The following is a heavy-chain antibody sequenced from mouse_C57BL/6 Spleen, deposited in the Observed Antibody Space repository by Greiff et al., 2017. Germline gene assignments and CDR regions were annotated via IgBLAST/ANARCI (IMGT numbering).Heavy chain of an antibody. CDR3: ARSGGDHPWFAY. D-gene: IGHD3-3*01. Sequence: QVQLQQPGAELVRPGTSVKLSCKASGYTFTSYWMHWVKQRPGQGLEWIGVIDPSDSYTNSNQKFKGKATLTVYTSSSPAYMQLSSLTSEASAVYCCARSGGDHPWFAYWGQGTLVTVSA. V-gene: IGHV1-59*01. CDR1: GYTFTSYW. J-gene: IGHJ3*01. CDR2: IDPSDSYT.